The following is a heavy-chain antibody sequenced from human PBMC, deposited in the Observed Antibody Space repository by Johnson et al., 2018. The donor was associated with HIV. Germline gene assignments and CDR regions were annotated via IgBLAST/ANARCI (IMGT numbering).Heavy chain of an antibody. Sequence: VHLVETGGGLIPPGASLRLSCPASRFTVSSNYISCVRQAPGKAPQWVSVIYSGGTTYYADSVKGRFTISRDNSKNTLSLQMNSPRVDDTAIYYCARVRAGRENAFDIWGQGTLVTVSS. D-gene: IGHD1-26*01. CDR1: RFTVSSNY. J-gene: IGHJ3*02. CDR2: IYSGGTT. V-gene: IGHV3-53*05. CDR3: ARVRAGRENAFDI.